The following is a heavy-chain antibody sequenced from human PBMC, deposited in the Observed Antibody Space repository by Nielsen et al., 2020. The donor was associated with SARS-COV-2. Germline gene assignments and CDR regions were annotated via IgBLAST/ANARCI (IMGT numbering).Heavy chain of an antibody. CDR2: IYWDDDK. CDR1: GFSLSTSGVG. CDR3: AHSGGSYWANWFDP. D-gene: IGHD1-26*01. Sequence: SGPTLVKPTQTLMLTCTFSGFSLSTSGVGVGWIRQPPGKALEWLALIYWDDDKRYSPSLKSRLTITKDTSKNQVVLTMTNMDPVDTATYHCAHSGGSYWANWFDPWGQGTLVTVSS. V-gene: IGHV2-5*02. J-gene: IGHJ5*02.